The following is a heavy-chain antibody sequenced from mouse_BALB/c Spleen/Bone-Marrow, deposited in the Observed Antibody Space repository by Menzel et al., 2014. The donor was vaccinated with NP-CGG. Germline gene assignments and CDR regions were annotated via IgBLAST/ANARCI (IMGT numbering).Heavy chain of an antibody. Sequence: QVQLQQSGPELVKPGASVKMSCKASGYTFXSYYIHWVKQRPGQGLEWIGWIYPGDGSTKYNEKFKGKTTLTADKSSSTAYMLLSSLTSEDSAIYFCARTDSSGSWFAYWGQGTLVTVSA. CDR3: ARTDSSGSWFAY. CDR1: GYTFXSYY. V-gene: IGHV1S56*01. J-gene: IGHJ3*01. D-gene: IGHD3-2*01. CDR2: IYPGDGST.